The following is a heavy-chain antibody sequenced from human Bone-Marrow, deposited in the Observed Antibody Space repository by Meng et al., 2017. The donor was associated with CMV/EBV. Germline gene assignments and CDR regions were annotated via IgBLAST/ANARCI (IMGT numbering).Heavy chain of an antibody. J-gene: IGHJ6*02. CDR3: ARGGASGCSSTSCYGVRYYYYGMDV. V-gene: IGHV3-30*04. D-gene: IGHD2-2*01. Sequence: GESLKISCPASGFPFRGYGMHWGRQAPGKGLEWVTLMSSDGGNRYSADSVKGRLTKSRDNSKNTLYLQMNSLRAEDTAVYYCARGGASGCSSTSCYGVRYYYYGMDVWGQGTTVTVSS. CDR1: GFPFRGYG. CDR2: MSSDGGNR.